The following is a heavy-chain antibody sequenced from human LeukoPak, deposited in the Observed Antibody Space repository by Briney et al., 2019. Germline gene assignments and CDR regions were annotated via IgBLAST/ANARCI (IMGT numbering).Heavy chain of an antibody. CDR3: GRGSLLWFGERARGYYFDE. Sequence: ASETLSLTCAVYGGSFSGYYWSWIRQPPGKGLEWIGEINHSGSTNYNPSLKSRGTTSVDTSKNKFSLNRSSVTAADTAVEYCGRGSLLWFGERARGYYFDEWGQGTLVTVSS. D-gene: IGHD3-10*01. J-gene: IGHJ4*02. V-gene: IGHV4-34*01. CDR2: INHSGST. CDR1: GGSFSGYY.